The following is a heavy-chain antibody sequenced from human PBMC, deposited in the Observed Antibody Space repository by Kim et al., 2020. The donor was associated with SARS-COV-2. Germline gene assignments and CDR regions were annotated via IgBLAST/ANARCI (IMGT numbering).Heavy chain of an antibody. Sequence: GGSLRLSCAASGFTFSDYYMSWIRQAPGKGLEWVSYISSSGSNIHYADSVKGRFTISRDNAKNSLYLQMNSLRAEDTAVYYCARDRCPVVVVVAATYESGIDVGDRGTAVTV. D-gene: IGHD2-15*01. J-gene: IGHJ6*02. V-gene: IGHV3-11*04. CDR3: ARDRCPVVVVVAATYESGIDV. CDR1: GFTFSDYY. CDR2: ISSSGSNI.